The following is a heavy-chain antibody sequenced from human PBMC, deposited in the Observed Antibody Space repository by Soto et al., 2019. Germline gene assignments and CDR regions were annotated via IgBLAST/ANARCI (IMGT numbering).Heavy chain of an antibody. CDR2: ISWDGGST. J-gene: IGHJ4*02. CDR1: GFTFNIYA. CDR3: AKDRGDWIFDY. D-gene: IGHD1-1*01. Sequence: VQLVESGGGVVQPGRSLRVSCAASGFTFNIYAMHWVRQAPGKGLEWVSLISWDGGSTYYADSVKGRFTISRDNSKNSLYLQMNSLRTEDTALYYCAKDRGDWIFDYWGQGTLVTVSS. V-gene: IGHV3-43*01.